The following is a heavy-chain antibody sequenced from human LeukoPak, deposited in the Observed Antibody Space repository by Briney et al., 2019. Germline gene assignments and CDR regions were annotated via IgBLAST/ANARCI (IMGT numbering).Heavy chain of an antibody. Sequence: SETLSLTCTVSAGSISSSTYYWGWIRQPPGKGLEWIGNIYYSGSTYYNPSLKSRVAISVDTSKNQFSLKLSSVTAADTAVYFCARASEWLSESHFDSWGQGSLAIVSA. CDR2: IYYSGST. J-gene: IGHJ4*02. D-gene: IGHD3-3*01. CDR1: AGSISSSTYY. CDR3: ARASEWLSESHFDS. V-gene: IGHV4-39*01.